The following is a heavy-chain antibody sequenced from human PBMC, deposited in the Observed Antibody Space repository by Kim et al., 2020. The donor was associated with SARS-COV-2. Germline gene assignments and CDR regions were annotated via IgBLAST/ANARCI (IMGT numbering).Heavy chain of an antibody. Sequence: SETLSLTCTVSGGSISSGGYYWSWIRQPPGKGLEWIGYIYYSGSTYYNPSLKSRVTISVDTSKNQFSLKLSSVTAADTAVYYCARGEGITIFGVVIIGAFDIWAQGTMVTVSS. D-gene: IGHD3-3*01. CDR1: GGSISSGGYY. V-gene: IGHV4-30-4*01. CDR2: IYYSGST. J-gene: IGHJ3*02. CDR3: ARGEGITIFGVVIIGAFDI.